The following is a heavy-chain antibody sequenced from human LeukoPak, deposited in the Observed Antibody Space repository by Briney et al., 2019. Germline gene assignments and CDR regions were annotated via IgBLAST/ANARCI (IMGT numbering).Heavy chain of an antibody. J-gene: IGHJ3*02. CDR2: INPSGSST. CDR1: GYSFTSHY. Sequence: ASVKVSCKASGYSFTSHYMHWVRQAPGQGLEWLGLINPSGSSTLYAQKFQGRVTMTRDMSTTTDYMELSSLRSEDTAVYYCARRYCANGVCYRSAFDIWGPGTMVTVSS. D-gene: IGHD2-8*01. V-gene: IGHV1-46*01. CDR3: ARRYCANGVCYRSAFDI.